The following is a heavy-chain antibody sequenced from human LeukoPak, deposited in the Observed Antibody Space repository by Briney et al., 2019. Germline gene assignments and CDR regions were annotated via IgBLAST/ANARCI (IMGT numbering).Heavy chain of an antibody. D-gene: IGHD4-17*01. Sequence: GGSLRLSCAASGFSFISYGMHWVRQAPGKGLEWVGVISDDGRSKNYADSVKGRFTISRDNSKDTLYLQMNSLRDEDTAVYYCAKRPSDYGDYVTYFDYWGQGTLVTVSS. V-gene: IGHV3-30*18. CDR2: ISDDGRSK. J-gene: IGHJ4*02. CDR3: AKRPSDYGDYVTYFDY. CDR1: GFSFISYG.